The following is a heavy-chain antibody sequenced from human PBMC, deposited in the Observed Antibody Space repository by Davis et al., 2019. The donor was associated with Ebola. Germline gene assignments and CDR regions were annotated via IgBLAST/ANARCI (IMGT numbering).Heavy chain of an antibody. CDR3: ARGNWENAFDV. J-gene: IGHJ3*01. D-gene: IGHD1-26*01. CDR2: INPKSGAT. CDR1: GYTFTGYY. Sequence: ASVKVSCKASGYTFTGYYMQWVRQAPGQGLEWMAWINPKSGATNYARKFQGRVTMTRDTSISTGYMELRRLTSDDTAVYYCARGNWENAFDVWGQGTMVTVSS. V-gene: IGHV1-2*02.